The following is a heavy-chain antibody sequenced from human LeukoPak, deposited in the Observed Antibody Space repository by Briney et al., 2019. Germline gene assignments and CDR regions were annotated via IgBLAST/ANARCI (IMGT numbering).Heavy chain of an antibody. V-gene: IGHV3-21*01. CDR2: ISSSSSYI. CDR1: GFTFSSYS. CDR3: AREIMQRDYYDSSGYQSYDAFEI. J-gene: IGHJ3*02. D-gene: IGHD3-22*01. Sequence: GGSLRLSCAASGFTFSSYSMNWVRQAPGKGLEWVSSISSSSSYIYYADSVKGRFTISRDNAKNSLYLQMNSMRAEDTAVYYCAREIMQRDYYDSSGYQSYDAFEIWGQGTMVTVSS.